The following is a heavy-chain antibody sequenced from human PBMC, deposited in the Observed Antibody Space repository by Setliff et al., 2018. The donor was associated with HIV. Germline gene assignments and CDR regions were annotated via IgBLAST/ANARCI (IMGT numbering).Heavy chain of an antibody. Sequence: SETLSLTCIVSGGSISSSSYYWGWIRQPPGKGLEWIGTVYYSGSTYYNPSLKSRVTISVDTSENQFSLKLSSVTAADTAVYYCARDGYSSSWYVISGSFDYWGQGILVPVSS. V-gene: IGHV4-39*07. CDR2: VYYSGST. CDR3: ARDGYSSSWYVISGSFDY. D-gene: IGHD6-13*01. CDR1: GGSISSSSYY. J-gene: IGHJ4*02.